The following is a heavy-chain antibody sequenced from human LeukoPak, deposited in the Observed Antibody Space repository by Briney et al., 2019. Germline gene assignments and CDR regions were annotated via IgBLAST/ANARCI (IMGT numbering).Heavy chain of an antibody. J-gene: IGHJ4*02. D-gene: IGHD6-13*01. Sequence: ASVKVSCKASGYTLNKFGMSRVRQAPGQGLEWLGWINTYNGNTNLGEKFQGRVTMTTDTSTSTVYMELTSLRTDDTAVYFCARDTAQHLKRFDYWGQGTLVTVSS. V-gene: IGHV1-18*01. CDR1: GYTLNKFG. CDR3: ARDTAQHLKRFDY. CDR2: INTYNGNT.